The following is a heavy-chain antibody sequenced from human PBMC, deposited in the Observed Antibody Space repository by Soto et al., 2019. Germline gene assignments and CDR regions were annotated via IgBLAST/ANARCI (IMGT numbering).Heavy chain of an antibody. CDR3: AKSKKGYTWNYFGH. V-gene: IGHV4-39*01. J-gene: IGHJ4*02. D-gene: IGHD1-20*01. Sequence: PSETLSLTCAVSGASISGSYYYWAWLRQSPGKGPEWIGSVFYTGFTSYNPSLESRVSVSVDTSKSQFSLKLSAVTAADTAVYYCAKSKKGYTWNYFGHWGQGALVTVSS. CDR1: GASISGSYYY. CDR2: VFYTGFT.